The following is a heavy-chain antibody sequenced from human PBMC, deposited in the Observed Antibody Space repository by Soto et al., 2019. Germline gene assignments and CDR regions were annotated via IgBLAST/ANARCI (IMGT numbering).Heavy chain of an antibody. CDR3: ARQMTTVTQFDY. CDR2: IYYSGST. CDR1: GGSISSSSYY. D-gene: IGHD4-17*01. Sequence: SETLSRTGTVSGGSISSSSYYWGWIRQPPGKGLEWIGSIYYSGSTYYNPSLKSRVTISVDTSKNQFSLKLSSVTAADTAVYYCARQMTTVTQFDYWGQGTLVTVSS. J-gene: IGHJ4*02. V-gene: IGHV4-39*01.